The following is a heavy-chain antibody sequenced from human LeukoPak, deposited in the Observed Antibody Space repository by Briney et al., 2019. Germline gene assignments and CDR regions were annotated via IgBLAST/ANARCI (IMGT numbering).Heavy chain of an antibody. D-gene: IGHD5-18*01. CDR1: GFIFSSYA. CDR2: IVGSGGST. J-gene: IGHJ4*02. V-gene: IGHV3-23*01. Sequence: PGGSLRLSCAASGFIFSSYAMSWVRQAPGKGLEWVSAIVGSGGSTNYADSVKGRFTISRDNSKNTLYLQMNSLRAEDTAVYYCAKSRGYSYGGLDYWGQGILVTVSS. CDR3: AKSRGYSYGGLDY.